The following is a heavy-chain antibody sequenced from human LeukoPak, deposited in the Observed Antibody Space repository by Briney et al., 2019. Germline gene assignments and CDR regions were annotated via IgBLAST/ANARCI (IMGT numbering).Heavy chain of an antibody. J-gene: IGHJ6*02. CDR1: GGTFSSYA. Sequence: ASVKVSCKASGGTFSSYAISWVRQAPGQRLEWMGRIIPILGIANYAQKFQGRVTITADKSTSTAYMELSSLRSEDTAVYYCARVSGPPGMDVWGQGTTVTVSS. V-gene: IGHV1-69*04. CDR3: ARVSGPPGMDV. CDR2: IIPILGIA. D-gene: IGHD2-8*02.